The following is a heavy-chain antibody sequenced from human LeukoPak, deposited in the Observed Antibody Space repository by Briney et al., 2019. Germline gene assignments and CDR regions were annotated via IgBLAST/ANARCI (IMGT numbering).Heavy chain of an antibody. Sequence: SETLSLTCSVCGVSVPNYYWGWVPQPPGEGLEWIGDIYYSGSTNYNPSLKSRVTISVDTSKNQFSLKLSSVTAADTAVYYFTRSPQYYDILTGYSFDYWGQGTLVTVSS. CDR1: GVSVPNYY. CDR3: TRSPQYYDILTGYSFDY. CDR2: IYYSGST. V-gene: IGHV4-59*08. J-gene: IGHJ4*02. D-gene: IGHD3-9*01.